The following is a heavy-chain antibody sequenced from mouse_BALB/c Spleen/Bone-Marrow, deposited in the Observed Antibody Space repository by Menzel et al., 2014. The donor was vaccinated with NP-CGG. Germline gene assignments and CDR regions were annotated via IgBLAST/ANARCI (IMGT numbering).Heavy chain of an antibody. CDR1: GYTFTDYY. D-gene: IGHD2-10*02. CDR3: ARREYGNGGFAY. V-gene: IGHV1-77*01. CDR2: IYPGSGNT. Sequence: QVHVKQSGAELARPGASVKLSCKASGYTFTDYYINWVKQRTGQDLEWIGEIYPGSGNTYYNEKFKGKATLTADKSSSTAYMQLSSLTSEDSAVYFCARREYGNGGFAYWGQGTLVTVSA. J-gene: IGHJ3*01.